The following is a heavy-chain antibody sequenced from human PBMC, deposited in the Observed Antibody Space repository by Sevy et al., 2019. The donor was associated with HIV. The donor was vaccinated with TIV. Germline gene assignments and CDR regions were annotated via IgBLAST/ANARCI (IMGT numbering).Heavy chain of an antibody. CDR2: IYYSGST. J-gene: IGHJ6*02. D-gene: IGHD6-13*01. CDR1: GGSVSSGGYY. CDR3: AREQQLVRVDYYGMDV. V-gene: IGHV4-61*08. Sequence: SETLSLTCTVSGGSVSSGGYYWSWIRQPPGKGLEWIGYIYYSGSTNYNPSLKSRVTISVDTSKNQFSLKLSSVTAADTAVYYCAREQQLVRVDYYGMDVWGQGTTVTVSS.